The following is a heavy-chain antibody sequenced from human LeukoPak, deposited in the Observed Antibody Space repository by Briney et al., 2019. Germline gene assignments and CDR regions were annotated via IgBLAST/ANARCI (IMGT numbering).Heavy chain of an antibody. CDR2: INHSGST. V-gene: IGHV4-34*01. CDR1: GGSFSGYY. J-gene: IGHJ3*02. Sequence: SETLSLTCAVYGGSFSGYYWSWIRQPPGEGLEWIGEINHSGSTNYNPSLKSRVTISVDTSKNQFSLKLSSVTAADTAVYYCASGFGDYYVGDAFDIWGQGTMVTVSS. CDR3: ASGFGDYYVGDAFDI. D-gene: IGHD4-17*01.